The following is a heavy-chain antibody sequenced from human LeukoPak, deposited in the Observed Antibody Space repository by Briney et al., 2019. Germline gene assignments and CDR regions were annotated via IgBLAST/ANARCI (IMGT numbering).Heavy chain of an antibody. CDR2: IIPIFGTA. D-gene: IGHD2-2*01. CDR1: GGTFSSYA. CDR3: ARELHCSSTSCYGGMDV. J-gene: IGHJ6*02. Sequence: SVKVSCKASGGTFSSYAISWVRQAPGQGLEWMGGIIPIFGTANYAQKFRGRVTITADESTSTAYMELSSLRSEDTAVYYCARELHCSSTSCYGGMDVWGQGTTVTVSS. V-gene: IGHV1-69*13.